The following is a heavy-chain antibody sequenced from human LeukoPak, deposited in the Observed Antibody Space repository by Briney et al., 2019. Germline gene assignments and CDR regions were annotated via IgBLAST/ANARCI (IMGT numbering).Heavy chain of an antibody. J-gene: IGHJ3*01. Sequence: GGSLRLSCAASGFTFSSYSMNWVRQAPGKGLEWVSSISSSSSYIYYADSVKGRFTISRDNAKNSLYLQMNSLRAEDTAVYYCAREAAWGGFDLWGQGTMVTVSS. CDR3: AREAAWGGFDL. CDR2: ISSSSSYI. CDR1: GFTFSSYS. D-gene: IGHD2-21*01. V-gene: IGHV3-21*01.